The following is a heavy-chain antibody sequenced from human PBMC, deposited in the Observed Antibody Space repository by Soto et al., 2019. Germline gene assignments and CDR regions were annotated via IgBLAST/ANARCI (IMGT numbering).Heavy chain of an antibody. CDR2: INAGNGNT. V-gene: IGHV1-3*01. J-gene: IGHJ1*01. CDR3: ARDHSPSGSYCYFQH. Sequence: ASVKVSCKASGYTFTSYAMHWVRQAPGQRLEGMGWINAGNGNTKYSQKFQGRVTITRDTSASTAYMELSSMRSEDTAVYYCARDHSPSGSYCYFQHWGQGTLVTVSS. CDR1: GYTFTSYA. D-gene: IGHD1-26*01.